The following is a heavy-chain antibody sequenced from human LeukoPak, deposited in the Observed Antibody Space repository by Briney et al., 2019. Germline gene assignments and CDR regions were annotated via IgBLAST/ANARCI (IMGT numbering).Heavy chain of an antibody. Sequence: SETLSLTCTVSGGSISSGGYYWSWIRQHPGKGLEWIGYIYYSGSTYYNPSLKSRVTISVDTSKNQFSLKLSSVPAADTAVYYCARGSSITIFGVATYYFDYWGQGTLVTVSS. V-gene: IGHV4-31*03. J-gene: IGHJ4*02. CDR2: IYYSGST. D-gene: IGHD3-3*01. CDR1: GGSISSGGYY. CDR3: ARGSSITIFGVATYYFDY.